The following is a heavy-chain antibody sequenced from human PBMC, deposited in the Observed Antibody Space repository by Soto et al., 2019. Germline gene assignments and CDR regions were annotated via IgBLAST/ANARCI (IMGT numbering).Heavy chain of an antibody. J-gene: IGHJ6*02. CDR1: GASINSANW. CDR2: IYHIGST. D-gene: IGHD3-3*01. V-gene: IGHV4-4*02. CDR3: AKRYDFWSGRWYGLGV. Sequence: QVLLEESGPGLVRPSGTLSLTCYVSGASINSANWWVWVRQPPGKGLEWIGEIYHIGSTTYNPSLKSRATISVDKSKNQFSLIVTSVTAADTAVYYCAKRYDFWSGRWYGLGVWGQGTTVTVSS.